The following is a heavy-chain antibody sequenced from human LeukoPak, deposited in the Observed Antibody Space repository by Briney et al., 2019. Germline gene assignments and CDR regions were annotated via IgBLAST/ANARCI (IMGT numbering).Heavy chain of an antibody. CDR1: GGTFSSYA. J-gene: IGHJ5*02. CDR3: ARDMDDYVWGSYRYGGNWFDP. Sequence: SVKVSCKASGGTFSSYAISWVRQAPGQWLEWMGRIIPILGIANYAQKFQGRVTITADKSTSTAYMELSSLRSEDTAVYYCARDMDDYVWGSYRYGGNWFDPWGQGTLVTVSS. D-gene: IGHD3-16*02. V-gene: IGHV1-69*04. CDR2: IIPILGIA.